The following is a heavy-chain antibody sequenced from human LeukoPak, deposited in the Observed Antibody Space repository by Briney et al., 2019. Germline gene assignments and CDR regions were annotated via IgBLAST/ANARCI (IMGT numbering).Heavy chain of an antibody. Sequence: PGGSLRLSCATSGFTFTTYWMNWVRQAPGKGLEWVANIKQDGSEKYYVDSVKGRFTISRDNSKNTLYLQMNSLRGEDTAVYYCAKDYSGYVWYYFDYWGQGTLVTVSS. CDR2: IKQDGSEK. D-gene: IGHD5-12*01. CDR3: AKDYSGYVWYYFDY. CDR1: GFTFTTYW. J-gene: IGHJ4*02. V-gene: IGHV3-7*01.